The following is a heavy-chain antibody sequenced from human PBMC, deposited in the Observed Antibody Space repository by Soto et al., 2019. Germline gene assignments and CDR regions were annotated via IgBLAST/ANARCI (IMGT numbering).Heavy chain of an antibody. CDR3: ARYGMDV. V-gene: IGHV3-30-3*01. CDR1: GFTFSSYA. J-gene: IGHJ6*02. Sequence: PGGSLRLSCAASGFTFSSYAMHWVRQAPGKGLEWVAVISYDGSNKYYADSVKGRFTISRDNSKNTLYLQMNSLRAEDTAVYYCARYGMDVWAQGTTVTVSS. CDR2: ISYDGSNK.